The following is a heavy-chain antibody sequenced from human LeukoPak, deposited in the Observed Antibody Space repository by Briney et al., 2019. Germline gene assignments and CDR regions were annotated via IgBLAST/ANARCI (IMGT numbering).Heavy chain of an antibody. CDR3: ARDSVVINLSYYYYGMDV. Sequence: GASVKVSCKASGYTFTSYGISWVRQAPGQGLEWMGWISAYNGNTNYAQKLQGRVTMTTDTSTSTAYMELRSLRSDDTAVYYCARDSVVINLSYYYYGMDVWGQGTTVTVSS. D-gene: IGHD3-22*01. V-gene: IGHV1-18*01. J-gene: IGHJ6*02. CDR1: GYTFTSYG. CDR2: ISAYNGNT.